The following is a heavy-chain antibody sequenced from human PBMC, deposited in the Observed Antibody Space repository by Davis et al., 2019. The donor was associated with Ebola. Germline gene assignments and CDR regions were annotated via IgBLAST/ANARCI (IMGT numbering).Heavy chain of an antibody. D-gene: IGHD5-18*01. V-gene: IGHV3-53*04. CDR3: AKSVSRAKGKNSYGYVY. CDR1: GFTVSSNY. J-gene: IGHJ4*02. CDR2: IYSGGST. Sequence: GESLKISCAASGFTVSSNYMSWVRQAPGKGLEWVSVIYSGGSTYYADSVKGRFTISRHNSKNTLYLQMNSLRAEDTAVYYCAKSVSRAKGKNSYGYVYWGQGTLVTVSS.